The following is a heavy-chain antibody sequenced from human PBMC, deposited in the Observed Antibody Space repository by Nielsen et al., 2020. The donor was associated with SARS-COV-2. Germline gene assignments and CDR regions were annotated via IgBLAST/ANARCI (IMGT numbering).Heavy chain of an antibody. Sequence: GGSLRLSCAASGFTFNIYAMAWVRRAPGRGLEWVSGTSASGASTYSADSVKGRFSISRDNSRNTLYLQMNSLRVEDTAIYFCAKDDVVRGDAYDIWGQGTVVTVSS. CDR1: GFTFNIYA. J-gene: IGHJ3*02. CDR2: TSASGAST. CDR3: AKDDVVRGDAYDI. V-gene: IGHV3-23*01. D-gene: IGHD3-10*01.